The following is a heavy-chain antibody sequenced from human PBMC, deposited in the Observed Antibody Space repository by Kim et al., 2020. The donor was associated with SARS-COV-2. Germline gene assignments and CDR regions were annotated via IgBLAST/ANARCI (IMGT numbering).Heavy chain of an antibody. CDR3: TTNTAMRD. J-gene: IGHJ4*02. Sequence: GGTTDYAAPVKGRFTISRDDSKNTLYLQMNSLKTEDTAVYYCTTNTAMRDWGQGTLVTVSS. D-gene: IGHD5-18*01. CDR2: GGTT. V-gene: IGHV3-15*01.